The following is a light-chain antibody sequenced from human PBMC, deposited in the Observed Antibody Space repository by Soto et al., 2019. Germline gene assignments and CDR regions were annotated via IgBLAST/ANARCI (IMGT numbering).Light chain of an antibody. Sequence: QSALTQPASVSGSPGQSITISCTGTSSDVGGYNYVSWYQHNPDKAPKLMIYDVSNRPSGVSNRFSGSKSDNTASLTISGLQAEDEADYYCSSYTSSSTVVFGGGTKLTVL. J-gene: IGLJ2*01. CDR3: SSYTSSSTVV. CDR1: SSDVGGYNY. V-gene: IGLV2-14*03. CDR2: DVS.